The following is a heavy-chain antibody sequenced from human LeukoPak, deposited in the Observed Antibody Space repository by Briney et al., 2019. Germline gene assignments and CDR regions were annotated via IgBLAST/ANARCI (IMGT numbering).Heavy chain of an antibody. V-gene: IGHV5-51*01. Sequence: GESLQISCKGSEDSFTNYWIGWVRPMPGTGLEWMGFIYRGDSNTSSNPPLQGQVTISADQSISTAYLQWSSLKASDTAIFYCARSWVAGYGTVLEYWGQGTLVTVSS. D-gene: IGHD5-18*01. CDR3: ARSWVAGYGTVLEY. J-gene: IGHJ4*02. CDR1: EDSFTNYW. CDR2: IYRGDSNT.